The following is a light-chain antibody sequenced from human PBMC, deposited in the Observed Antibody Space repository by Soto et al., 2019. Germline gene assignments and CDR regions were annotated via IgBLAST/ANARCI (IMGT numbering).Light chain of an antibody. CDR1: SSDVGSFNL. V-gene: IGLV2-23*01. J-gene: IGLJ2*01. Sequence: QSVLTQPASVSGSPGQSITISCTGSSSDVGSFNLVSWYQQYPGKAPRLMIYEVSERPSGVSNRFSGSKSGNTASLTISGLQTEDEADYYCCSYAGTDTLLFGGGTKLTVL. CDR3: CSYAGTDTLL. CDR2: EVS.